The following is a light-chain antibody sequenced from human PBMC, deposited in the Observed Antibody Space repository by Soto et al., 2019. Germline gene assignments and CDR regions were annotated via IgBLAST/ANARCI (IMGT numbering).Light chain of an antibody. CDR3: QQYCASSWT. CDR1: QSIDSKY. CDR2: ATS. Sequence: EIVLTQSPGTLSSSPGERATLSCRASQSIDSKYLAWYQHKHGQAPRLLIDATSSRATGIPDRFGGSGSVTDYTLTISRREPEDLAVYYCQQYCASSWTFGQGTKVDI. J-gene: IGKJ1*01. V-gene: IGKV3-20*01.